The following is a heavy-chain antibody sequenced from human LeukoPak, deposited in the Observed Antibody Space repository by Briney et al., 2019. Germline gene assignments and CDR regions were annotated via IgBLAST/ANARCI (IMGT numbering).Heavy chain of an antibody. CDR3: ARVGSLRIQLWSPSDY. D-gene: IGHD5-18*01. J-gene: IGHJ4*02. CDR1: GFTFSSVS. V-gene: IGHV3-21*01. CDR2: ISSSSSYI. Sequence: GGSLRLSCSASGFTFSSVSMNWVRQAPGKGLEWVSSISSSSSYIYYADSVKGRFTISRDNAKNSLYLKMNSLRAEDTAVYYCARVGSLRIQLWSPSDYWGQGTLVTVSS.